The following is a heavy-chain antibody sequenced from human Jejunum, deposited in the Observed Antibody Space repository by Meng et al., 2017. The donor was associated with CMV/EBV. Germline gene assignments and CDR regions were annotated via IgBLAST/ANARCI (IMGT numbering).Heavy chain of an antibody. D-gene: IGHD3-3*01. CDR1: GFNFSRNA. CDR3: TKDGGNSDLDP. J-gene: IGHJ5*02. Sequence: CTASGFNFSRNAMHWFRQAPGKGLEWVAAISKDGNNKYYTDSVKGRFTISRDNSENTLYLQINSLGAEDTAVYFCTKDGGNSDLDPWGQGTLVTVPQ. V-gene: IGHV3-30*04. CDR2: ISKDGNNK.